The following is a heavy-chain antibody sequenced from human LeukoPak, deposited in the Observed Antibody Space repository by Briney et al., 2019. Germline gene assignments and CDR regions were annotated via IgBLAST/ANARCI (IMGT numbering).Heavy chain of an antibody. V-gene: IGHV1-69*06. J-gene: IGHJ3*02. CDR2: IIPIFGTA. Sequence: ASVKVSCKASGGTFSSYAISWVRQAPGQGLEWMGGIIPIFGTANYAQKFQGRVTVTADKSTSTAYMELRSLRSEDTAVYYCANHDSGSYPLAFDIWGQGTMVTVSS. CDR1: GGTFSSYA. CDR3: ANHDSGSYPLAFDI. D-gene: IGHD1-26*01.